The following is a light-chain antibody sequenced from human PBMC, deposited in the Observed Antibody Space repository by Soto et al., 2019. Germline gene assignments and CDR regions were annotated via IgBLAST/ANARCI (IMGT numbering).Light chain of an antibody. J-gene: IGKJ5*01. Sequence: EIVMTQSPATLSVSPGERATLSCRASQRVSSGYLAWYQQKPGQAPRLLIYGASNRATDIPDRFSGRGSGTDFTLTISRLEPEDFAVYFCQHYGSSPPVTFGQGTRLEI. CDR2: GAS. V-gene: IGKV3-20*01. CDR1: QRVSSGY. CDR3: QHYGSSPPVT.